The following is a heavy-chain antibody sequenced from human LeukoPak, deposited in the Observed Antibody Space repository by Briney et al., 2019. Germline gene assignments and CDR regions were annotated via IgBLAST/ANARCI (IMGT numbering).Heavy chain of an antibody. CDR2: ILYDGRNK. Sequence: GGSLRLSCVASGFAFNSYGMHWVRQAPGKGLEWVAVILYDGRNKNYADSVKGRFTISRDNSKNTLYLQMNSLRPEDTAVYFCARQKITVTVSLDSWGQGTLVTVSS. CDR3: ARQKITVTVSLDS. D-gene: IGHD4-17*01. CDR1: GFAFNSYG. J-gene: IGHJ5*01. V-gene: IGHV3-33*01.